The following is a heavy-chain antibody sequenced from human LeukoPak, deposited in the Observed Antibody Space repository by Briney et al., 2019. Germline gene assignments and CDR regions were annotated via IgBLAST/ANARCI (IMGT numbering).Heavy chain of an antibody. V-gene: IGHV4-61*02. J-gene: IGHJ5*02. Sequence: KSSETLSLTCTASGGSISSGSYYWSWIRQPAGKGLEWIGRIYTSGSTNVYTTGSTTYNPSLKSRVTISADTSKNQFSLKLRSVTAADTAVYYCARALCINGICEWFDPWGQGTLVTVSS. D-gene: IGHD2-8*01. CDR1: GGSISSGSYY. CDR2: IYT. CDR3: ARALCINGICEWFDP.